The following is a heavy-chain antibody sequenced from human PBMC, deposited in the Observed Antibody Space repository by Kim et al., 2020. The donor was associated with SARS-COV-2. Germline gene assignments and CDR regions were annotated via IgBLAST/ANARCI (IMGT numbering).Heavy chain of an antibody. CDR2: IYYSGST. CDR1: GGSISSYY. Sequence: SETLSLTCTVSGGSISSYYWSWIRQPPGKGLEWIGYIYYSGSTNYNPSLKSRVTISVDTSKNQFSLKLSSVTAADTAVYYCARDHLRYDRSRWFDPWGQGTLVTVSS. CDR3: ARDHLRYDRSRWFDP. J-gene: IGHJ5*02. V-gene: IGHV4-59*01. D-gene: IGHD3-22*01.